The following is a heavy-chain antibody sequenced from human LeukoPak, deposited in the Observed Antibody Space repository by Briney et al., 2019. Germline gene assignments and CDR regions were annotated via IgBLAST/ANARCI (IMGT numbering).Heavy chain of an antibody. CDR2: ISWNSGSI. D-gene: IGHD3-10*01. CDR1: GFTFDDYA. CDR3: AKGRYYYGSGSSQHFDY. J-gene: IGHJ4*02. Sequence: GGSLRLSCAASGFTFDDYAMHWVRQAPGKGLEWVSGISWNSGSIGYADSVKGRFTISRDNAKNSLYLQMNSLRAEDTALYYCAKGRYYYGSGSSQHFDYWGQGTLVTVTS. V-gene: IGHV3-9*01.